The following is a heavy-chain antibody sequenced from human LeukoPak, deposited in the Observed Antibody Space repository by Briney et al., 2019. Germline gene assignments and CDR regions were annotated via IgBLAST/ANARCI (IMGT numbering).Heavy chain of an antibody. CDR2: ISGTGLSK. CDR1: GFTFGSYG. CDR3: ARVGNYYDSSGYYLSFDY. Sequence: GGSLRLSCAASGFTFGSYGMSWVRQAPGKGLEWVSFISGTGLSKYYVDSVKGRFTISRDNAKSSLYLQMNSLRAEDTAVYYCARVGNYYDSSGYYLSFDYWGQGTLVTVSS. J-gene: IGHJ4*02. V-gene: IGHV3-23*01. D-gene: IGHD3-22*01.